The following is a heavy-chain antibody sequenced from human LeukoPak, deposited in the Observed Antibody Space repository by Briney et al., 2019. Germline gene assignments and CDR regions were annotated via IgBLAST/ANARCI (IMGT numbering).Heavy chain of an antibody. CDR2: MNPNSGNP. CDR3: ARGRKRNSTPYGMDV. CDR1: GYTFTSYD. J-gene: IGHJ6*02. D-gene: IGHD1-14*01. Sequence: ASVKVSCKASGYTFTSYDINGVGQAAGQGGEGMGWMNPNSGNPGYAQKLQRRVTMTRNTSISTAYMELSSLRSEDTALYYCARGRKRNSTPYGMDVWGQGTTVTVSS. V-gene: IGHV1-8*01.